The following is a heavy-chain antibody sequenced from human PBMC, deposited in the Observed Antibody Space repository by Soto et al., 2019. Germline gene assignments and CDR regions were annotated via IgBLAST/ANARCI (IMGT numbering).Heavy chain of an antibody. CDR2: IIPMFGTA. CDR1: GDTFSSYA. Sequence: SVKVSCKASGDTFSSYAINWVLQAPGQGLEWMGGIIPMFGTANYAQKFKGRVTITAGESTSTVYMELSSLRSEDTAVYYCARVGPAHYYDSSGYYSPLDYWGQGTLVTVSS. J-gene: IGHJ4*02. CDR3: ARVGPAHYYDSSGYYSPLDY. V-gene: IGHV1-69*13. D-gene: IGHD3-22*01.